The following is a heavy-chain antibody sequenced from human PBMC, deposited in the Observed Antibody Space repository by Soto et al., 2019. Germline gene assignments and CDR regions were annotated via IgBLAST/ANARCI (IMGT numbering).Heavy chain of an antibody. CDR2: IYYSGST. CDR3: ARTTLYGGDYRVDYFDY. D-gene: IGHD4-17*01. J-gene: IGHJ4*02. V-gene: IGHV4-59*08. Sequence: QVQLQESGPGLVKPSETLSLTCTVSGGSISSYYWNWLRQPPGKGLEWIGYIYYSGSTNYNPSLKGRGTISVDTSKTPYSLKRSSVTAADTAVYYWARTTLYGGDYRVDYFDYWGQGTLVTVSS. CDR1: GGSISSYY.